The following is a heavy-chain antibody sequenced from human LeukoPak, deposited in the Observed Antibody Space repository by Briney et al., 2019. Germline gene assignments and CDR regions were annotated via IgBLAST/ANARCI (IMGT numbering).Heavy chain of an antibody. CDR1: GFTFSDYY. V-gene: IGHV3-11*04. D-gene: IGHD2-15*01. J-gene: IGHJ6*02. CDR2: ISSSGSTI. CDR3: ARDGADCSGGSCYSLYYYYYGMDV. Sequence: AGGSLRLSCAASGFTFSDYYMSWIRQAPGKGLEWVSYISSSGSTIYYADSVKGRFTISRDNAKNSLYLQMNSLRAEDTAVYYCARDGADCSGGSCYSLYYYYYGMDVWGQGTTVTVSS.